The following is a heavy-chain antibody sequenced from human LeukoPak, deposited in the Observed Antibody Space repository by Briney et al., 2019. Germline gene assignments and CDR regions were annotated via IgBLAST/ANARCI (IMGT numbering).Heavy chain of an antibody. J-gene: IGHJ4*02. CDR1: GYTFTGYY. CDR2: INPNSGGT. D-gene: IGHD6-13*01. Sequence: GASVKVSCKASGYTFTGYYMHRVRQAPGQGLEWMGWINPNSGGTNYAQKFQGRVTMTRDTSISTAYMELSRLRSDDTAVYYCARDMGRQQLAPFDYWGQGTLVTVSS. CDR3: ARDMGRQQLAPFDY. V-gene: IGHV1-2*02.